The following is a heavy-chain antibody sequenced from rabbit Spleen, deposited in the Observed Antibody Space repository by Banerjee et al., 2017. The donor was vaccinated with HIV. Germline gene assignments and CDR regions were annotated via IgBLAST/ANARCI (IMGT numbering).Heavy chain of an antibody. V-gene: IGHV1S45*01. CDR3: ARDGGSGNSYYFYGMDL. D-gene: IGHD8-1*01. CDR1: GFSFSSSHW. J-gene: IGHJ6*01. Sequence: QEQLVESGGGLVKPGASLTLTCKASGFSFSSSHWICWVRQAPGKGLEWIACMNSGSTGNTYYATWAKGRFTISKTSSTTVTLQMTSLTDADTATYFCARDGGSGNSYYFYGMDLWGPGTLVTVS. CDR2: MNSGSTGNT.